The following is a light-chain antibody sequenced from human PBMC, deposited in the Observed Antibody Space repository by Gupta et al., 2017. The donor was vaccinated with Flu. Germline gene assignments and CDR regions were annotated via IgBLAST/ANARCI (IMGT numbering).Light chain of an antibody. CDR2: KDT. CDR3: QSPDITGNHWM. Sequence: SSELTQSPSLSVSPGQTARITCSGDALAQKYAYWYQKRPGHAPLLLIYKDTERPSGIPERFSGSSSGATVTLSISGVQAEDEADYYCQSPDITGNHWMFGAGTRLAVL. J-gene: IGLJ3*02. V-gene: IGLV3-25*02. CDR1: ALAQKY.